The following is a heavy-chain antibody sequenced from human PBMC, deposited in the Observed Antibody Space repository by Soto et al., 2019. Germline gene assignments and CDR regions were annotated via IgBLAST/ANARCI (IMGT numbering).Heavy chain of an antibody. J-gene: IGHJ4*02. Sequence: SETLSLTCTVSGGSISSYYWSWIRQPPGKGLEWIGYIYYSGSTNYNPSLKSRVTISVDTSKNQFSLKLSSVTAADTAVYDCARGSLYCSGGSCLVYFDYWGQGTLVTVSS. D-gene: IGHD2-15*01. CDR2: IYYSGST. CDR3: ARGSLYCSGGSCLVYFDY. CDR1: GGSISSYY. V-gene: IGHV4-59*01.